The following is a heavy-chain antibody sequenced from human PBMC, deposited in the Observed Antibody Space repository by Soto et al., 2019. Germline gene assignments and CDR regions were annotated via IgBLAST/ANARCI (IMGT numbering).Heavy chain of an antibody. CDR1: GGSFSGYY. CDR2: INHSGST. Sequence: SETLSLTCAVYGGSFSGYYWSWIRQPPGKGLEWIGEINHSGSTNYNPSLKSRVTISVDTSKNQFSLKLSSVTAADTAVYYCARGRTTRDGYNLYASNFGYCGQGTLVIVSS. CDR3: ARGRTTRDGYNLYASNFGY. J-gene: IGHJ4*02. D-gene: IGHD5-12*01. V-gene: IGHV4-34*01.